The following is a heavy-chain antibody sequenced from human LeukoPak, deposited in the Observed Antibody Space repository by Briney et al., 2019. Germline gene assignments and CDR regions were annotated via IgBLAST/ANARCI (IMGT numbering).Heavy chain of an antibody. CDR3: ATFYDFWSGPVRYYMDV. D-gene: IGHD3-3*01. Sequence: ASVKVSYKASGYTFTSYYMHWVRQAPGQGLEWMGIINPSGGSTSYAQKFQGRVTMTRDTSTSTVYMELSSLRSEDTAAYYCATFYDFWSGPVRYYMDVWGKGTTVTVSS. J-gene: IGHJ6*03. CDR1: GYTFTSYY. CDR2: INPSGGST. V-gene: IGHV1-46*01.